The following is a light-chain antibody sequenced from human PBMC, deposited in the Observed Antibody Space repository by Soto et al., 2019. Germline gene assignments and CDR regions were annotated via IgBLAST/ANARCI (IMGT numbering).Light chain of an antibody. V-gene: IGKV3-20*01. Sequence: EIVLTQSPGTLSLSPGERATLSCRASQSVSSSYLAWYQQKPGQAPRLLIYGASSRATGIPDRFSGSGSGTDFTLTISSLEPEDVAVYYCQQYGSSPPWTFGQGTQVEIK. CDR1: QSVSSSY. CDR2: GAS. CDR3: QQYGSSPPWT. J-gene: IGKJ1*01.